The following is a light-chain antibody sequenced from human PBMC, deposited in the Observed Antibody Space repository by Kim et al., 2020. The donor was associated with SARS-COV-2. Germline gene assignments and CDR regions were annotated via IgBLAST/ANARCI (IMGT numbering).Light chain of an antibody. CDR2: GST. J-gene: IGKJ4*01. CDR1: LGISRS. V-gene: IGKV3-15*01. CDR3: QRSTT. Sequence: ATLSVSPGEIVTLSCRASLGISRSIAWYQQKPGQAPRLLIPGSTSRPADVPGRFSGSGSGTQFTLTISSLQSDDFAVYYCQRSTTFGGGTKVDIK.